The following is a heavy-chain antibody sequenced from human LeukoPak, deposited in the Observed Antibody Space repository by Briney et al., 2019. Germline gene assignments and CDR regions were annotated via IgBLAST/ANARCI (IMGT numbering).Heavy chain of an antibody. Sequence: PSETLSLTCTVSDDSISDYYRGWIRQPPGKGLQWIGYFYNSGRSTYNPSLKSRVTISADTSKNHFSLKLNSVSTADTAVYYCTRGAGWLIDYWGQGILVTVSS. J-gene: IGHJ4*02. CDR1: DDSISDYY. CDR2: FYNSGRS. D-gene: IGHD3-16*01. CDR3: TRGAGWLIDY. V-gene: IGHV4-59*01.